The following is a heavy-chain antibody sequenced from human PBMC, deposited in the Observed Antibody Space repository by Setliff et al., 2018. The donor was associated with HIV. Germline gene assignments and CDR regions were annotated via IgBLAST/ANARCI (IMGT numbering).Heavy chain of an antibody. D-gene: IGHD3-22*01. CDR3: ARLRITMIMMLNYFDY. J-gene: IGHJ4*02. CDR2: IYTTGST. CDR1: GGSISISD. V-gene: IGHV4-4*09. Sequence: SETLSLTCTVSGGSISISDWSWIRQPPGKGLEWIGYIYTTGSTNYNPSVESRVTMSLDTSRDQFSLNLRSVTAADTAVYFCARLRITMIMMLNYFDYWGQGTLVTVSS.